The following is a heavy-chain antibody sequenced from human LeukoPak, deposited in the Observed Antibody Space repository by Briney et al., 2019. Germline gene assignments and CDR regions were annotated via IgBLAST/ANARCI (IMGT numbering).Heavy chain of an antibody. Sequence: GGSLRLSCAASGFPFSTYAMNWARQAPGKGLEWVASINHNGNVNYYVDSVKGRFTISRDNAKNSLYLQMSNLRAEDTAVYFCARGGGLDVWGQGATVTVSS. CDR1: GFPFSTYA. CDR2: INHNGNVN. CDR3: ARGGGLDV. D-gene: IGHD3-16*01. V-gene: IGHV3-7*03. J-gene: IGHJ6*02.